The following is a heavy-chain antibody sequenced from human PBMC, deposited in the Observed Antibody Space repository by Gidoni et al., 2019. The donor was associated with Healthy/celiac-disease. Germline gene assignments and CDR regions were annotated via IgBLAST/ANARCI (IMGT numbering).Heavy chain of an antibody. Sequence: QVQLVESGGGVVQPGRSLRLSWAASGFTCRSYGMHWVRQAPGKGLEWVAVISYDGSNKYYADSVKGRFTISRDNSKNTLYLQMNSLRAEDTAVYYCAKDLLPHAEWELPWFDPWGQGTLVTVSS. CDR1: GFTCRSYG. CDR2: ISYDGSNK. CDR3: AKDLLPHAEWELPWFDP. J-gene: IGHJ5*02. V-gene: IGHV3-30*18. D-gene: IGHD1-26*01.